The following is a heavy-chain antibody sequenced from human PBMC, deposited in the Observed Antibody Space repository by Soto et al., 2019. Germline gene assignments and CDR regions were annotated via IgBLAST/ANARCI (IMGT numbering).Heavy chain of an antibody. CDR1: GGSISSSSYY. J-gene: IGHJ4*02. CDR2: IYYSGST. CDR3: AGHGKEQYQLLPDFDY. V-gene: IGHV4-39*01. D-gene: IGHD2-2*01. Sequence: QLQLQESGPGLVKPSETLSLTCTVSGGSISSSSYYWGWIRQPPGKGLEWIGSIYYSGSTYYNPSLKSRVTISVDTSKNQFSLKLSSVTAADTAVYYCAGHGKEQYQLLPDFDYWGQGTLVTVSS.